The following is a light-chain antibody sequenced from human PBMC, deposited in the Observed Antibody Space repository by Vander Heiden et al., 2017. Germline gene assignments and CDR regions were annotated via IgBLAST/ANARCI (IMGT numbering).Light chain of an antibody. CDR3: CAYAGSSTYVV. CDR1: SSDVGSYTL. V-gene: IGLV2-23*02. Sequence: QSALTQPTSVSGLPGQSGTTSCTGTSSDVGSYTLVSWYQQHPGKSPKLMIYEVSMRPSGVSNRFSGSKSGNTASLTISGLQAEDEADYYCCAYAGSSTYVVFGGGTKVTVL. CDR2: EVS. J-gene: IGLJ2*01.